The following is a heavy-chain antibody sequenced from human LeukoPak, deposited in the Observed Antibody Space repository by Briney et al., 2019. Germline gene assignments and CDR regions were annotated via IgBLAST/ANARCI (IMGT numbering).Heavy chain of an antibody. V-gene: IGHV1-2*02. CDR3: AREDSGYALDY. J-gene: IGHJ4*02. D-gene: IGHD5-12*01. CDR1: GYTFTGYY. Sequence: GASVKVSCKASGYTFTGYYMHWVRQAPGQGLEWMGWINPNSGGTNYAQKFQGRVTITTDESTSTAYMELSSLRSEDTAVYYCAREDSGYALDYWGQGTLVTVSS. CDR2: INPNSGGT.